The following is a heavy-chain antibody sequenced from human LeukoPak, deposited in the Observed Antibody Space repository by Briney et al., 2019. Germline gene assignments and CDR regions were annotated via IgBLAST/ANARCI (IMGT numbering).Heavy chain of an antibody. CDR2: ISSRSSYI. CDR3: ARESEHSVSQVDFDL. J-gene: IGHJ3*01. D-gene: IGHD2-15*01. CDR1: GFTFSSYS. V-gene: IGHV3-21*01. Sequence: PGGSLRLSCAASGFTFSSYSMNWVRQAPGKGLEWVSSISSRSSYIYYADSVKRRFTISRDNAKTSLYLQMNSLRGEDTAVYYCARESEHSVSQVDFDLWGQGTMVTVSS.